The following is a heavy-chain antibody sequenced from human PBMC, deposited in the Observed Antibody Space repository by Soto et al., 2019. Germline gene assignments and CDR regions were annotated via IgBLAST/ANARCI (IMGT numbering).Heavy chain of an antibody. CDR1: GFTFSSYG. CDR2: TSFDGTIK. J-gene: IGHJ4*02. CDR3: AKDPYSSLWLPDS. Sequence: GGSLRLSCAASGFTFSSYGMHWVRQAPGKGLEWVAGTSFDGTIKYYADSVKGRFTISRDNSKNTLSLLVSTLRHEDTALYYCAKDPYSSLWLPDSWGQGTLVTASS. V-gene: IGHV3-30*18. D-gene: IGHD6-13*01.